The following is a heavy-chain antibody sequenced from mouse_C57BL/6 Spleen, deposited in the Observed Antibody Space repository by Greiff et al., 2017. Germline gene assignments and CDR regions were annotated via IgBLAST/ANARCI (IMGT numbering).Heavy chain of an antibody. CDR3: ARGRTGTFDY. Sequence: ESGPGLVKPSQSLSLTCSVTGYSITSGYYWNWIRQFPGNKLEWMGYISYDGSNNYNPSLKNRISITRDTSKNQFFLKLNSVTTEDTATYYCARGRTGTFDYWGQGTTLTVSS. J-gene: IGHJ2*01. V-gene: IGHV3-6*01. CDR2: ISYDGSN. CDR1: GYSITSGYY. D-gene: IGHD4-1*01.